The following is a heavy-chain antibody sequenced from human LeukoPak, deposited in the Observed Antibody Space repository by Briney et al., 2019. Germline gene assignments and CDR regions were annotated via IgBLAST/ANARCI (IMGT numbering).Heavy chain of an antibody. CDR3: ARVSLCPAYSGTYCYYFDY. CDR2: IFYSGST. CDR1: DDSIRSNY. V-gene: IGHV4-59*01. J-gene: IGHJ4*02. D-gene: IGHD1-26*01. Sequence: KASETLSLTCIVSDDSIRSNYWSWIRQPPGKGLEWIGYIFYSGSTNYNPSLKNRVTISVDTSKNQFSLRLSSVIAADTAVYYCARVSLCPAYSGTYCYYFDYWGQGTLVTVSS.